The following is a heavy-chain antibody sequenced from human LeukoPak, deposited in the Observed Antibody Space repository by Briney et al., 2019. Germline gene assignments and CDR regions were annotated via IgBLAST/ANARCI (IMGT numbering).Heavy chain of an antibody. J-gene: IGHJ6*03. D-gene: IGHD5-18*01. CDR1: GYSFTSYW. Sequence: GESLKISCKGSGYSFTSYWIGWVRQMPGKGLEWMGIIYPGDSDTRYSPSFQGQVTISADKSVSTAYLQWSSLKASDTAMYYCARHSYGYYYYMDVWGKGTTVTVSS. CDR3: ARHSYGYYYYMDV. V-gene: IGHV5-51*01. CDR2: IYPGDSDT.